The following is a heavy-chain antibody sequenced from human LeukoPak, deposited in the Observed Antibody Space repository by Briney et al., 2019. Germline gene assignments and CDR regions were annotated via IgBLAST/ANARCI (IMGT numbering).Heavy chain of an antibody. CDR2: IYYSGST. CDR1: GGSISSYY. D-gene: IGHD6-19*01. Sequence: SETLSLTCTVSGGSISSYYWSWIRQPPGKGLEWIGHIYYSGSTNYNPSLKSRVTISVDTSKNQFSLKLNSVTAADTAVYFCARVPPRSSGWYFFDYWGQGTLVTVSS. V-gene: IGHV4-59*01. J-gene: IGHJ4*02. CDR3: ARVPPRSSGWYFFDY.